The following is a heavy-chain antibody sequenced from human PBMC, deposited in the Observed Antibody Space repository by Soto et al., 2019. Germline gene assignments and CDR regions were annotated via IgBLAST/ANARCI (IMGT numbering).Heavy chain of an antibody. V-gene: IGHV3-23*01. CDR1: GFTFSSYA. CDR2: ISGSGGST. Sequence: EVQLLESGGGLVQPGGSLRLSCAASGFTFSSYAMSWVRQAPGKGLEWVSAISGSGGSTYYADSVKGRFTISRDNSKNTLYLQMNSLRAEDTAVYYCAKDDHPRVPKRITIFGVVTHFAYWGQGTLVTVSS. CDR3: AKDDHPRVPKRITIFGVVTHFAY. D-gene: IGHD3-3*01. J-gene: IGHJ4*02.